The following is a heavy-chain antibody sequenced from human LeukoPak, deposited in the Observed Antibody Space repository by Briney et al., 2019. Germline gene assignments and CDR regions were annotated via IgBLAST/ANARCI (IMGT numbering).Heavy chain of an antibody. CDR1: GFTFSSYA. V-gene: IGHV3-23*01. D-gene: IGHD1-26*01. Sequence: PGGSLRLSCAASGFTFSSYATSWVRQAPGKGLDWVSGISGSGGGTYYADSVKGRFTISRDNSKDTLYLQMNSLRAEDTAVYYCAKGRGGSYVFDYWGQGTLVTVSS. CDR2: ISGSGGGT. J-gene: IGHJ4*02. CDR3: AKGRGGSYVFDY.